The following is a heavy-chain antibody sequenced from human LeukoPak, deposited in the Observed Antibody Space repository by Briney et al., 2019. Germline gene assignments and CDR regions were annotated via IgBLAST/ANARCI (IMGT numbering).Heavy chain of an antibody. J-gene: IGHJ5*02. CDR3: ARGQDIVVVVALNP. Sequence: GASVKVSCTASGYTFTSYAMNWVRQAPGQGLEWMGWINTNTGNPTYAQGFTGRFAFSLDTSVSTAYLQISSLKAEDTAVYYCARGQDIVVVVALNPWGQGTLVTVSS. D-gene: IGHD2-15*01. CDR1: GYTFTSYA. CDR2: INTNTGNP. V-gene: IGHV7-4-1*02.